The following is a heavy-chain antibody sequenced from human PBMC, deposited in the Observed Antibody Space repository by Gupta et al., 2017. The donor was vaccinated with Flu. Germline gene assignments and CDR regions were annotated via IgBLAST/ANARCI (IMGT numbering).Heavy chain of an antibody. CDR3: ARHYYDSSGYYDPEIH. CDR1: GFTFSSYS. J-gene: IGHJ4*02. CDR2: ISSSSSYI. D-gene: IGHD3-22*01. Sequence: EVQLVESGGGLVKPGGSLRLSCAASGFTFSSYSMNWVRQAPGKGLEWVSSISSSSSYIYYADSVKGRFTISRDNAKNSLYLQMNSLRAEGTAVYYCARHYYDSSGYYDPEIHWGQGTLVTVSS. V-gene: IGHV3-21*01.